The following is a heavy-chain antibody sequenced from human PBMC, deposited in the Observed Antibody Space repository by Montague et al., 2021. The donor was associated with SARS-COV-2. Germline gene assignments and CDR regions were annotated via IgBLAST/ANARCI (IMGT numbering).Heavy chain of an antibody. V-gene: IGHV3-7*01. CDR3: ARDGSGSYSNYYYYGMDV. D-gene: IGHD3-10*01. J-gene: IGHJ6*02. CDR1: GFTFSSYS. Sequence: SLRLSCAASGFTFSSYSMSWVRQAPGKGLEWVANIKQDGSEKYYVDSVKGRFTISRDNAKNSLYLQMNSLRAEDTAVYYCARDGSGSYSNYYYYGMDVWGQGTTVTVSS. CDR2: IKQDGSEK.